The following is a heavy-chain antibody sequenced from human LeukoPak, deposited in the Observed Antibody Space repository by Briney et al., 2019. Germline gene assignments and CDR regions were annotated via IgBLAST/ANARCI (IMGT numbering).Heavy chain of an antibody. D-gene: IGHD7-27*01. Sequence: AGRSLRLSCAASGFTFGEYAMHWVRQAPGKGLEWVAVISYDGRQKFYGDSVKGRFTISRDNPKNTLYLQMNSLRAEVTAVYYCARGLGPGDAFDIWGQGTMVTVSS. V-gene: IGHV3-30-3*01. CDR3: ARGLGPGDAFDI. CDR2: ISYDGRQK. J-gene: IGHJ3*02. CDR1: GFTFGEYA.